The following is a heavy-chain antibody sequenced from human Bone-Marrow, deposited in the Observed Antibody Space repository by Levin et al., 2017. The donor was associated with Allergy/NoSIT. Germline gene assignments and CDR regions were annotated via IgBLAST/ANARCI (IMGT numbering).Heavy chain of an antibody. Sequence: GGSLRLSCTASGFTFRDYAISWFRQPPGRGLEWVVFIRSTAYGGTTESAASVKGRLTISRDDYKSIAYLQLNSLKTEDTAVYYCTRDDFRPGPYFDYWGQGTLVTVSS. CDR2: IRSTAYGGTT. CDR3: TRDDFRPGPYFDY. CDR1: GFTFRDYA. D-gene: IGHD3-3*01. V-gene: IGHV3-49*03. J-gene: IGHJ4*02.